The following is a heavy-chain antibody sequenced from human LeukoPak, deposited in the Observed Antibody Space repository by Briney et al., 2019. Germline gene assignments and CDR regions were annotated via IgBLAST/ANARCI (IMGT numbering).Heavy chain of an antibody. Sequence: SETLSLTCTVSGGSISSHYWSWIRQPPGKGLEWIGYIYYSGSTKYNPSRKSRVTISVDTSKKQFSLKLSSVTAADTAVYYCARSGYSYGADALDIWGQGTMVTVSS. V-gene: IGHV4-59*11. CDR2: IYYSGST. CDR3: ARSGYSYGADALDI. D-gene: IGHD5-18*01. J-gene: IGHJ3*02. CDR1: GGSISSHY.